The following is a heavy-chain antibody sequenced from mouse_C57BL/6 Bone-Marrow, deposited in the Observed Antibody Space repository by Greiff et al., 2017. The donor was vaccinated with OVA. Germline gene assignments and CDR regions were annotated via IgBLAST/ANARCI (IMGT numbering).Heavy chain of an antibody. D-gene: IGHD2-1*01. CDR1: GYTFTSYW. V-gene: IGHV1-55*01. Sequence: VKLQQPGAELVKPGASVKMSCKASGYTFTSYWITWVKQRPGQGLEWIGDIYPGSGSTNYNEKFKSKATLTVDTSSSTAYMQLSSLTSEDSAVYYCARYGHYVGYAMDYWGQGTSVTVSS. CDR3: ARYGHYVGYAMDY. CDR2: IYPGSGST. J-gene: IGHJ4*01.